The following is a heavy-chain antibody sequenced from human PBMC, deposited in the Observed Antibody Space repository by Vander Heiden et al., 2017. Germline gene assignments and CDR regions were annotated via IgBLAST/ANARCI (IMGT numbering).Heavy chain of an antibody. V-gene: IGHV3-23*02. Sequence: EVQLLESGGGLVQPGGSMRLSCVASGFTFDKYGMTWVRRAPGKGREWVAQFDTTSPGNSHYGDCVGGRSPSSRDNSRNRVYQNRNSLTPDDTAVYFCGGGWGGFYFDSWGPGTLVTVSS. J-gene: IGHJ4*02. D-gene: IGHD3-16*01. CDR3: GGGWGGFYFDS. CDR2: FDTTSPGNS. CDR1: GFTFDKYG.